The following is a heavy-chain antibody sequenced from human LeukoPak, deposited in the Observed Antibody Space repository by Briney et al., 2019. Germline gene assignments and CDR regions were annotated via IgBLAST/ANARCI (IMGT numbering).Heavy chain of an antibody. CDR2: IYYSGST. V-gene: IGHV4-30-4*01. CDR1: GGSISSGDYY. CDR3: ARGAFHDYNLLDY. D-gene: IGHD5-24*01. Sequence: SETLSLTCTVSGGSISSGDYYWSWIRQPPGKGLEWIGYIYYSGSTYYNPSLKSRVTISVDTSKNQFSLKLSSVTAADTAVYYCARGAFHDYNLLDYWGQGTLDTVSS. J-gene: IGHJ4*02.